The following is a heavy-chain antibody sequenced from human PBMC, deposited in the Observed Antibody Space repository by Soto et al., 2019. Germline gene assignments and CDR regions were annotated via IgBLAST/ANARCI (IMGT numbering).Heavy chain of an antibody. Sequence: SVKVSCKASGGTFSSYAISWVRQAPGQGLEWMGGIIPIFGTANYAQKFQGRVTITADESTSTAYMELSSLRSEDTAVYYCARQLKGGRDDTLAWLDPWGQGTLVTVYS. CDR2: IIPIFGTA. CDR1: GGTFSSYA. D-gene: IGHD2-21*02. J-gene: IGHJ5*02. V-gene: IGHV1-69*13. CDR3: ARQLKGGRDDTLAWLDP.